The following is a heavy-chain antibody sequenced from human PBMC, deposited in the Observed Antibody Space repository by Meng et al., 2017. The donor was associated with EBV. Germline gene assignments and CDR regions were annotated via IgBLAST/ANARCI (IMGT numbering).Heavy chain of an antibody. CDR1: GGSISSSSYY. D-gene: IGHD3-10*01. CDR2: INYSGST. V-gene: IGHV4-39*07. J-gene: IGHJ4*02. Sequence: QLQLQESGPGLVKPSEXLSLTCTVSGGSISSSSYYWGWIRQPPGKGLEWIGSINYSGSTYYNPSLKSRVTISVDTSKNQFSLKLSSVTAADTAVYYCARSSPVRFGELSNWGRGTLVTVSS. CDR3: ARSSPVRFGELSN.